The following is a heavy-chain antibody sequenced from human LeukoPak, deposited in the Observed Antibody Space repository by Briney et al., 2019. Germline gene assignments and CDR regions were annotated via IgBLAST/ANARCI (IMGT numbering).Heavy chain of an antibody. CDR3: TTEEIYYGSGTIDY. CDR1: GFTFTNAW. Sequence: GGSLRLSCAASGFTFTNAWMNWVRQAPGKGPEWVGRIESKTDGGITDYAAPVKGRFTISRDDSKNTLYLHMNSLKTEDTAVYYCTTEEIYYGSGTIDYWGQGTLVTVSS. V-gene: IGHV3-15*04. D-gene: IGHD3-10*01. J-gene: IGHJ4*02. CDR2: IESKTDGGIT.